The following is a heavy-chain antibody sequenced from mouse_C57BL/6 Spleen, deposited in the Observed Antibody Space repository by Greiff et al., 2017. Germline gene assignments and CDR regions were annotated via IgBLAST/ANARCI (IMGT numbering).Heavy chain of an antibody. CDR3: ARTPLNYYGSSFYWSFDV. V-gene: IGHV1-18*01. D-gene: IGHD1-1*01. J-gene: IGHJ1*03. CDR2: INPNNGGT. Sequence: EVQLQQSGPELVKPGASVKIPCKASGYTFTDYNMDWVKQSHGKSLEWIGDINPNNGGTIYNQKFKGKATLTVDKSSSTAYMELRSLTSEDTAVYYCARTPLNYYGSSFYWSFDVRRTGNTVTASS. CDR1: GYTFTDYN.